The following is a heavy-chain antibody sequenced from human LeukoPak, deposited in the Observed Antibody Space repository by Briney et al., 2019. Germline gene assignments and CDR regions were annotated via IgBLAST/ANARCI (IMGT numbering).Heavy chain of an antibody. D-gene: IGHD3-22*01. J-gene: IGHJ4*02. Sequence: GGSLRLSCAASGLTFSTSPMNWVRLAPGNRLEWVSTSGTSGDTYYADSVKGRFTISRDNSKSTLSLQMANLRVEDTAVYYCATKTPGNYPYDYWAREPWSPSPQ. CDR3: ATKTPGNYPYDY. CDR1: GLTFSTSP. CDR2: SGTSGDT. V-gene: IGHV3-23*01.